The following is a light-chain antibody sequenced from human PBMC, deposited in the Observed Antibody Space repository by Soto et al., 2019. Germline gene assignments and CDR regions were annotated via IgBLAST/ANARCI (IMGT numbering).Light chain of an antibody. CDR1: QSISTF. CDR3: QQSYSTLVT. CDR2: AAS. V-gene: IGKV1-39*01. Sequence: DIQMTQSPSSLSASVGDTVTITCRASQSISTFLNWYQQKPGKAPNLLIYAASSLQSGVPSRFSGSGSGTDFTLTISSLQPEDFATYFCQQSYSTLVTFGQGTKVEI. J-gene: IGKJ1*01.